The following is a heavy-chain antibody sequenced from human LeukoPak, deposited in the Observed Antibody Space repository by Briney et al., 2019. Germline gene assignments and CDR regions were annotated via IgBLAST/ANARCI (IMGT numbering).Heavy chain of an antibody. J-gene: IGHJ4*02. CDR2: IASDGSST. Sequence: GRSLRLSCAASGFTFSSYWMNWVSQAPGKGLVCVSRIASDGSSTTYADSVKGRFSISRDNAKNTLYLQMNSLRVEDTAVYYCARGRPHGNDYWGQGTLVTVSS. V-gene: IGHV3-74*01. D-gene: IGHD4-23*01. CDR1: GFTFSSYW. CDR3: ARGRPHGNDY.